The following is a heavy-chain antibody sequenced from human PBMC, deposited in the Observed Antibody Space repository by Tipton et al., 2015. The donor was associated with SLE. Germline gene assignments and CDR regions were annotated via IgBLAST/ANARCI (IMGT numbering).Heavy chain of an antibody. J-gene: IGHJ4*02. CDR3: AKVDRTNMVTSFDY. Sequence: SLRLSCAASGFTFSIYAMSWVRQAPGKGLEWVSGISGSGGSTYYADSVKGRFTISRDNSKNTLYLQMNSLRAEDTAVYYCAKVDRTNMVTSFDYWGQGTLVTVSS. CDR2: ISGSGGST. V-gene: IGHV3-23*01. CDR1: GFTFSIYA. D-gene: IGHD5-18*01.